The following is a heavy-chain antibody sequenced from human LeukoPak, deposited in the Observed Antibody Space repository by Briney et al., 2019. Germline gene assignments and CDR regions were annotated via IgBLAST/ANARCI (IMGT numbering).Heavy chain of an antibody. Sequence: SQTLSLTYAISGHSVPSNSPAWNWISQSPSRVLELLGTTYYRSKLYNDYAVSVKSRITISPDTSKNQFSLQLNSVTTEDTAVYYCARDHFGRRAGLSDMVRGVISYYFDYWGQGTLVTVSS. CDR2: TYYRSKLYN. CDR1: GHSVPSNSPA. J-gene: IGHJ4*02. V-gene: IGHV6-1*01. D-gene: IGHD3-10*01. CDR3: ARDHFGRRAGLSDMVRGVISYYFDY.